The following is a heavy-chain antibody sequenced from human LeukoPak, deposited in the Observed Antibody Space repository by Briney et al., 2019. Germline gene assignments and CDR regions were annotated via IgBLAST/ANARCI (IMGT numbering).Heavy chain of an antibody. CDR1: GGSISSSNYY. J-gene: IGHJ4*02. Sequence: SETLSLTCTASGGSISSSNYYWAWIRQSPGKGLEWIGSMYYTVSIYDNPSLKSRVTMSIDTSRNQFSLKLSSVTAADTAVYYCARQNKMTGYYQVFDYWGQGTLVTVSS. V-gene: IGHV4-39*01. CDR2: MYYTVSI. CDR3: ARQNKMTGYYQVFDY. D-gene: IGHD3-9*01.